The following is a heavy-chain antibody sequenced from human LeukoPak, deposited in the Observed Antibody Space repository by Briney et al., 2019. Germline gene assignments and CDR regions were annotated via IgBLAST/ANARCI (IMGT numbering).Heavy chain of an antibody. CDR1: GFTFSSYE. Sequence: GGSLRLSCAASGFTFSSYEMNWVRQAPGKGLEWVSYISSSGSTIYYAASVKGRFTISRDNAKNSLYLQMNSLRAEDTAVYYCLIKQQLGYYYYYGMDVWGQGITVAVSS. V-gene: IGHV3-48*03. CDR2: ISSSGSTI. CDR3: LIKQQLGYYYYYGMDV. D-gene: IGHD6-13*01. J-gene: IGHJ6*02.